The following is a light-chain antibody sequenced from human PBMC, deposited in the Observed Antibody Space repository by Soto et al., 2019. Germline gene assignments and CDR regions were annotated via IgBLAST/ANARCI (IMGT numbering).Light chain of an antibody. V-gene: IGLV2-14*01. Sequence: QSALTQPASVSGSPGQSITISCTGTSSDVGGYNYVSWYQQHPGKDPKLMIYDVSNRPSGVSNRFSGSKSGNTSSLTISGIQAEDEADYYFSAYTSSSTLVFGGVTKLTVL. CDR3: SAYTSSSTLV. CDR2: DVS. J-gene: IGLJ2*01. CDR1: SSDVGGYNY.